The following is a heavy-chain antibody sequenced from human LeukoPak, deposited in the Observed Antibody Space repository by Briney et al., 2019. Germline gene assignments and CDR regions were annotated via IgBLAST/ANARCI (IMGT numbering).Heavy chain of an antibody. Sequence: GGSLRLSCAASGFIFRNYEMNWVRQAPGKGLEWVSYTSSSGRTPYYADSVKGRFTISRDNAKNSLYLQVNSLRAEDTAVYYCARVLLEGAFDIWGQGTMVTVSS. D-gene: IGHD1-1*01. J-gene: IGHJ3*02. CDR1: GFIFRNYE. CDR2: TSSSGRTP. CDR3: ARVLLEGAFDI. V-gene: IGHV3-48*03.